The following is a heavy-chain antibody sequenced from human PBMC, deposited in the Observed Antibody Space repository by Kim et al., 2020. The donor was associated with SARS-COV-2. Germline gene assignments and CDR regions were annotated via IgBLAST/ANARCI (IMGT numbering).Heavy chain of an antibody. V-gene: IGHV1-8*01. CDR1: GYTFTSYD. D-gene: IGHD2-21*01. CDR3: ARGHLKSIVVVIAPRPYYYYLDV. CDR2: MNPNSGNT. J-gene: IGHJ6*03. Sequence: ASVKVSCKASGYTFTSYDINWVRQATGQGLEWMGWMNPNSGNTGYAQKFQGRVTMTRNTPISTAYMERSSLRSEDTAVYYCARGHLKSIVVVIAPRPYYYYLDVWGQGTTVTVS.